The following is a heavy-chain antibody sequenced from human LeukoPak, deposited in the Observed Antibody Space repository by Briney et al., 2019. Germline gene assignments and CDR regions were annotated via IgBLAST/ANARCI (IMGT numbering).Heavy chain of an antibody. CDR3: ARDRDGSGSYYNVATGWFDP. D-gene: IGHD3-10*01. Sequence: PGGSLSLSCAASGFTFSSYRMNWVRQAPGKGLEWVSSISSSSNYKYYADSVNGRITLTRDNAKNSLYPQMNSLRAEDTAVYYCARDRDGSGSYYNVATGWFDPWGQGTLVTVSS. J-gene: IGHJ5*02. CDR1: GFTFSSYR. CDR2: ISSSSNYK. V-gene: IGHV3-21*01.